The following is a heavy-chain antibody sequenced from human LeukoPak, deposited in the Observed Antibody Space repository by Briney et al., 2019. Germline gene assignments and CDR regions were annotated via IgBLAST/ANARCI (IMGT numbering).Heavy chain of an antibody. CDR3: ARVGRYYYDSSGYYIFDY. D-gene: IGHD3-22*01. CDR2: ISSSSSYI. Sequence: PGGSLRLSCAASGFTFSSYSMNWVRQAPGKGLEWVSSISSSSSYIYYADSVKGRFTISRDNAKNSLYLQMNSLRAEDTAVYYCARVGRYYYDSSGYYIFDYWGQGTLVTVSS. J-gene: IGHJ4*02. CDR1: GFTFSSYS. V-gene: IGHV3-21*01.